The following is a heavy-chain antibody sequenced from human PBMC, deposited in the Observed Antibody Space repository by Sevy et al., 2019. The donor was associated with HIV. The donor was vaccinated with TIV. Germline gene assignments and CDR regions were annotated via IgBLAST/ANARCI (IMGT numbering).Heavy chain of an antibody. CDR2: IWYDGSDT. Sequence: GGSLRLSCAASGFIFSNHGMHWVRQAPGKGLEWVARIWYDGSDTYYGESVKGRFHISRDNSKNTVDLQMNSLRVEDTAVYYCARDVDSNYDGIDAWGQGTTVTVSS. CDR1: GFIFSNHG. J-gene: IGHJ6*02. V-gene: IGHV3-33*01. CDR3: ARDVDSNYDGIDA. D-gene: IGHD4-4*01.